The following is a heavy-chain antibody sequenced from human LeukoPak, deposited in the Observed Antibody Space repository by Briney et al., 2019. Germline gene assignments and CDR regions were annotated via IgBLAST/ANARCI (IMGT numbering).Heavy chain of an antibody. Sequence: GASVTVSFKASVYTFSTYDINWVRQATGQGLEWMGWMNPNSGNTGYAQKFQGRVTMTRNTSISTAYMELSSLRSEDTAVYYCARNAQVTRYFDYWGQGTLVTVSS. CDR3: ARNAQVTRYFDY. D-gene: IGHD5-18*01. CDR2: MNPNSGNT. CDR1: VYTFSTYD. V-gene: IGHV1-8*01. J-gene: IGHJ4*02.